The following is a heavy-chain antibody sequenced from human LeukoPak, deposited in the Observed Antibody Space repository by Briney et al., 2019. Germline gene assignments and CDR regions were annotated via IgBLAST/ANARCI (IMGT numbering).Heavy chain of an antibody. CDR2: IYYDGSNI. Sequence: GRSLTLSCAASEFTFTTYGMHWVRQAPGKGLEWGAFIYYDGSNIYYADYVKGRFTISRDISKNTLYLQMDSLRAEDTAIYYCARDWKTNSFDYWGQGTLVTVSS. D-gene: IGHD1-1*01. V-gene: IGHV3-33*01. CDR3: ARDWKTNSFDY. CDR1: EFTFTTYG. J-gene: IGHJ4*02.